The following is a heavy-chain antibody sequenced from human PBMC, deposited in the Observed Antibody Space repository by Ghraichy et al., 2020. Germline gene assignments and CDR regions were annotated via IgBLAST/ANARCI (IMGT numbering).Heavy chain of an antibody. Sequence: SETLSLTCNVSGASFTNYYWTWIRQPPGKGLEWIGYILHSGITDYNPSLKSRLTMSVDTSKKQFSLSLRSVTASDTVVYYCARLGSGSFNYYYYYMDVWGKGTTVTVSS. J-gene: IGHJ6*03. V-gene: IGHV4-59*08. CDR2: ILHSGIT. CDR3: ARLGSGSFNYYYYYMDV. CDR1: GASFTNYY. D-gene: IGHD1-26*01.